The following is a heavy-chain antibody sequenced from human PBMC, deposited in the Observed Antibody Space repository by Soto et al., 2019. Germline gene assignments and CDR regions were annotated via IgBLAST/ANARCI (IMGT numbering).Heavy chain of an antibody. CDR3: ARGSHCSSTGCYVFDY. D-gene: IGHD2-2*01. CDR2: MNPNSGNT. J-gene: IGHJ4*02. Sequence: QVQLVQSGAEVKEPRASVKVSCKASGYTVTSYDINWVRQATEQGLEWMGWMNPNSGNTGYAQKFQGRVTMTRSTSISTAYMELSSLRSEDTAVFSCARGSHCSSTGCYVFDYWGQGTLVTVSS. V-gene: IGHV1-8*01. CDR1: GYTVTSYD.